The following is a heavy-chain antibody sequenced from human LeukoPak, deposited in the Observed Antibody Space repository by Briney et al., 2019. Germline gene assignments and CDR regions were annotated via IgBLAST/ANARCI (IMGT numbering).Heavy chain of an antibody. V-gene: IGHV1-8*03. J-gene: IGHJ6*03. CDR2: MNPNSGNT. D-gene: IGHD3-3*01. Sequence: ASVKVSCKASGYTFTSYDINWVRQATGQGLEWMGWMNPNSGNTGYAQKFQGRVTITGNTSISTAYMELSSLRSEDTAVYYCARAISEGWSGYYFYYYYYMDVWGKGTTVTVSS. CDR1: GYTFTSYD. CDR3: ARAISEGWSGYYFYYYYYMDV.